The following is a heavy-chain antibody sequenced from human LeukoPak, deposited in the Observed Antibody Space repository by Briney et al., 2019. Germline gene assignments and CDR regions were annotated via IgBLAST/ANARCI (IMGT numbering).Heavy chain of an antibody. CDR3: ARESSPYQYDSSDYYANAQGAFDI. CDR2: ISPSGGSA. Sequence: ASVKVSCKASGYAFISYYIHWVRQAPGQGLEWMGVISPSGGSATYAQKFQGRVTMTRDMSTSTVDMELSSLRSEDTAVYYCARESSPYQYDSSDYYANAQGAFDIWGQGTMVTVSS. J-gene: IGHJ3*02. D-gene: IGHD3-22*01. V-gene: IGHV1-46*01. CDR1: GYAFISYY.